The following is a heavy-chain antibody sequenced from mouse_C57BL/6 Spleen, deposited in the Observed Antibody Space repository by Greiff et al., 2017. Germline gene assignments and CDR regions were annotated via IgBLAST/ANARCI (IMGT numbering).Heavy chain of an antibody. CDR1: GYTFTSYW. V-gene: IGHV1-50*01. CDR3: ARRAYRGYAMDY. Sequence: QVQLQQPGAELVKPGASVKLSCKASGYTFTSYWMQWVKQRPGQGLEWIGEIDPSDSYTNYNQKFKGKATLTVDTSSSTAYMQLSSLPSEDSAVYYCARRAYRGYAMDYWGQGTSVTVSS. J-gene: IGHJ4*01. D-gene: IGHD2-10*01. CDR2: IDPSDSYT.